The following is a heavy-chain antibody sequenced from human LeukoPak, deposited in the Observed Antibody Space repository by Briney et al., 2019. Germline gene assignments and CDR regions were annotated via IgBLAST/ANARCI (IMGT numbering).Heavy chain of an antibody. CDR3: ARDRAVTGLDY. J-gene: IGHJ4*02. V-gene: IGHV3-21*01. D-gene: IGHD2-21*02. CDR2: ISSSSSYI. Sequence: GGSLRLSCAASGFTFSSYSTNWVRQAPGKGLEWVSSISSSSSYIYYADSVKGRFTISRDNAKNSLYLQMNSLRAEDTAVYYCARDRAVTGLDYWGQGTLVTVSS. CDR1: GFTFSSYS.